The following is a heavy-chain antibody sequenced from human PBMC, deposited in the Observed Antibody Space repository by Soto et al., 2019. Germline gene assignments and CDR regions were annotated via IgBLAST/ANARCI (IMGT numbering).Heavy chain of an antibody. J-gene: IGHJ6*02. V-gene: IGHV1-18*04. D-gene: IGHD3-3*01. CDR1: GYTFTSYG. Sequence: QVQLVQSGAEVKKPGASVKVSCKASGYTFTSYGISWVRQAPGQGLEWMGWISAYNGKTNYAQKLQGRVTMTTDTATSTAYMELRSLRSDDTAVYYCARDPIYDFWSGYLYSKHGMDVWGQGTTVTVSS. CDR3: ARDPIYDFWSGYLYSKHGMDV. CDR2: ISAYNGKT.